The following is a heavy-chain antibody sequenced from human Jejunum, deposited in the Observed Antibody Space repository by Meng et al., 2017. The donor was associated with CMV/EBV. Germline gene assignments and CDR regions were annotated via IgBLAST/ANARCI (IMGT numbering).Heavy chain of an antibody. CDR1: GFTFFDYY. CDR3: ARDSAIAAGTYFDY. D-gene: IGHD6-13*01. V-gene: IGHV1-2*02. CDR2: IRLDNGAT. J-gene: IGHJ4*02. Sequence: SGFTFFDYYMHELRQAPGQGREWMEWIRLDNGATNYTQKFQGRVTLTRDTSITTAYMGLSWLTSDDTAVYFCARDSAIAAGTYFDYWGQGSLVTVSS.